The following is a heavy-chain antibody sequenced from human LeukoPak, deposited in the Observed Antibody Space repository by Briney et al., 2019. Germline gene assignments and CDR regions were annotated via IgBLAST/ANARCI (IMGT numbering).Heavy chain of an antibody. D-gene: IGHD3-10*01. CDR1: GYTFTSYA. Sequence: ASVKVSCKASGYTFTSYAMNWVRQAPGQGLEWMGWINTNTGNPTYAQGFTGQFVFSLDASVSTAYLQISSLKAEDTAVYYCARGTGSGRPYNWFDPWGQGTLVTVSS. V-gene: IGHV7-4-1*02. CDR3: ARGTGSGRPYNWFDP. J-gene: IGHJ5*02. CDR2: INTNTGNP.